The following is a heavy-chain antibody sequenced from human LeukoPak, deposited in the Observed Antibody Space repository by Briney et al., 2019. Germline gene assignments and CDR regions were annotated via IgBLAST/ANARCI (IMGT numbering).Heavy chain of an antibody. CDR2: IYYSGST. CDR3: ARQPYSGSYDYYMDV. J-gene: IGHJ6*03. CDR1: GGSISSSGYY. V-gene: IGHV4-39*01. Sequence: SETLSLTCTVSGGSISSSGYYWGWIRQPPGKGLEWIGSIYYSGSTYYNPSLKSRVTISVDTSKNQFSLKLSSVTAADTAVYYCARQPYSGSYDYYMDVWGKGTTVTVSS. D-gene: IGHD1-26*01.